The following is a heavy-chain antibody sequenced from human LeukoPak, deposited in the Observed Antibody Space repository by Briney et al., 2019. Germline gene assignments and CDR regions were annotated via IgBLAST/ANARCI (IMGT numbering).Heavy chain of an antibody. Sequence: GGSLRLSCAASGFTFSSYWMHWVRQGPGKGLVWVSRIKSDGSSTSYADSVKGRFTISRDNAKNTLYLQMNSLRAEDTAMYYCANGPHYNILTGFYKVRSHLDYWGQGTLVTVSS. D-gene: IGHD3-9*01. CDR3: ANGPHYNILTGFYKVRSHLDY. J-gene: IGHJ4*02. CDR2: IKSDGSST. V-gene: IGHV3-74*01. CDR1: GFTFSSYW.